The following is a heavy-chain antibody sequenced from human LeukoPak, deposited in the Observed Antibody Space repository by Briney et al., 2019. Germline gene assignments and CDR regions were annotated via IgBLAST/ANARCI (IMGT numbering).Heavy chain of an antibody. D-gene: IGHD3-22*01. CDR3: ARDRGSGYFFDY. CDR2: IYYSGST. Sequence: SQTLPLTCTVSGGSISSGDYYWSWIRQPPGKGLEWIGYIYYSGSTYYNPSLKSRVTISVDTSKNQFSLKLSSVTAADTAVYYCARDRGSGYFFDYWGQGTLVTVSS. V-gene: IGHV4-30-4*08. J-gene: IGHJ4*02. CDR1: GGSISSGDYY.